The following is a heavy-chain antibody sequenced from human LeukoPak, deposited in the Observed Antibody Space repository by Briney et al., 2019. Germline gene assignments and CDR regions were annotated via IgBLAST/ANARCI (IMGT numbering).Heavy chain of an antibody. J-gene: IGHJ4*02. CDR3: ARGTDYYDSSGHYYFDY. CDR2: IYYSGST. Sequence: SETLSLTCVVSGGPIGSNNWWSWIRQHPGQGLAWIGYIYYSGSTYYNPSLKSRVTISVDTSKNQFSLKLSSVTAADTAVYYCARGTDYYDSSGHYYFDYWGQGTLVTVSS. CDR1: GGPIGSNNW. D-gene: IGHD3-22*01. V-gene: IGHV4-31*11.